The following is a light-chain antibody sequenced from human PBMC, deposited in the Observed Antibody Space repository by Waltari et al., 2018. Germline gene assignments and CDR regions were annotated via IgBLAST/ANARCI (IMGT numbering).Light chain of an antibody. J-gene: IGKJ2*01. Sequence: EIMMTQSRATLSVCPGERVALSCRASQSISNYLAWYQQKPGQVPRLLIYGASSRTTGIPARFSGSGSGTEFTLTISSLQSEDFAVYYCQQYNSWPDTFGQGTELEI. V-gene: IGKV3-15*01. CDR2: GAS. CDR3: QQYNSWPDT. CDR1: QSISNY.